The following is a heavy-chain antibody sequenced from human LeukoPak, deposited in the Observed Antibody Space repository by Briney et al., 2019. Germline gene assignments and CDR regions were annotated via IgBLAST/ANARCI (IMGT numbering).Heavy chain of an antibody. V-gene: IGHV4-61*02. J-gene: IGHJ4*02. CDR1: GGSISSSSYY. Sequence: SETLSLTCTVSGGSISSSSYYWSWIRQPAGKGLEWIGRIYTSGSTNYNPSLKSRVTMSVDTSKNQFSLKLSSVTAADTAVYYCARLDSDERLDYWGQGTLVTVSS. CDR3: ARLDSDERLDY. D-gene: IGHD3-22*01. CDR2: IYTSGST.